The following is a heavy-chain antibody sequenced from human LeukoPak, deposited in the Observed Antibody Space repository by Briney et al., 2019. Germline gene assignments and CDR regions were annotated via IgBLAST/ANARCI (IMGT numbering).Heavy chain of an antibody. V-gene: IGHV3-23*01. Sequence: GGTLRLSCTASGFAFTNYGMNWVPQAPGKGLEGVSAISGSGGSTYYADSVKGRFTISRDNSKNTLYLQMNSLRAEDTAVYYCAKDGSGRPGYYMDVWGKGTTVTVSS. CDR1: GFAFTNYG. CDR2: ISGSGGST. J-gene: IGHJ6*03. CDR3: AKDGSGRPGYYMDV. D-gene: IGHD3-10*01.